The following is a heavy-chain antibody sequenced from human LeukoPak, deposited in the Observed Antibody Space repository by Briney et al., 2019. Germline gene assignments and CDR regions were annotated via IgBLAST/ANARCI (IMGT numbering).Heavy chain of an antibody. CDR3: AKDRMYYDFWSGYSVDAFDI. J-gene: IGHJ3*02. CDR1: GFTFSSYA. CDR2: IRYDGSNK. V-gene: IGHV3-30*02. Sequence: GGSLRLSCAASGFTFSSYAMSWVRQAPGKGLEWVAFIRYDGSNKYYADSVKGRFTISRDNSKNTLYLQMNSLRAEDTAVYYCAKDRMYYDFWSGYSVDAFDIWGQGTMVTVSS. D-gene: IGHD3-3*01.